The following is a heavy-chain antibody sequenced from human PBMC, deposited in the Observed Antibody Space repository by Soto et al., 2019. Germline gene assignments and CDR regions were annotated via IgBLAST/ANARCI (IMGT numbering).Heavy chain of an antibody. D-gene: IGHD3-3*01. CDR3: ARASFWSRSYYFDS. CDR2: IEQDGSEK. CDR1: GFTFSDYW. Sequence: EVQLVESGGGLVQPGGSLRLSCATSGFTFSDYWMTWVRQAPGKGLEWVANIEQDGSEKYYVDSVKGRFSISRDNAKNSLYLQVSSLRAEDTAVYYCARASFWSRSYYFDSWGQGTLVTVSS. V-gene: IGHV3-7*05. J-gene: IGHJ4*02.